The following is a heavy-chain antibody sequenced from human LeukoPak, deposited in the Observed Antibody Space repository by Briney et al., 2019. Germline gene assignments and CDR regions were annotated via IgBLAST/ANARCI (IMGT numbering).Heavy chain of an antibody. CDR2: INPNSGGT. D-gene: IGHD6-13*01. CDR1: GYTFTGYY. V-gene: IGHV1-2*02. Sequence: ASVKVSCKTSGYTFTGYYMHWVRQAPGQGLEWMGWINPNSGGTNYAQKFQGRVTMTRDTSISTAYMELSRLRSDDTAVYYCASTPGYSSSWYYSYFDYWGQGTLVTVSS. J-gene: IGHJ4*02. CDR3: ASTPGYSSSWYYSYFDY.